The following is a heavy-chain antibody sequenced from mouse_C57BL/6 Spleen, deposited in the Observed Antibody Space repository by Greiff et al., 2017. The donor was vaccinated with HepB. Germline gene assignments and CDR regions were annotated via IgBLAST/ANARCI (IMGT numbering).Heavy chain of an antibody. J-gene: IGHJ2*01. CDR1: GYAFSSSW. CDR3: AREGYGSSWSFDY. D-gene: IGHD1-1*01. Sequence: QVTLKVSGPELVKPGASVKISCKASGYAFSSSWMNWVKQRPGKGLEWIGRIYPGDGDTNYNGKFKGKATLTADKSSSTAYMQLSSLTSEDSAVYFCAREGYGSSWSFDYWGQGTTLTVSS. CDR2: IYPGDGDT. V-gene: IGHV1-82*01.